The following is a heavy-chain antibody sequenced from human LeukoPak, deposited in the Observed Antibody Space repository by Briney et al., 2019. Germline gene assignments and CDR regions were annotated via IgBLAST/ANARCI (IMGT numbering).Heavy chain of an antibody. CDR1: GGSISSYY. CDR2: IYYSGST. CDR3: ARDLGYYYGSGSYYDNWFDP. Sequence: PSETLSLTCTVSGGSISSYYWSWTRQPPGKGLEWIGYIYYSGSTNYNPSLKSRVTISVDTSKNQFSLKLSSVTAADTAVYYCARDLGYYYGSGSYYDNWFDPWGQGTLVTVSS. D-gene: IGHD3-10*01. J-gene: IGHJ5*02. V-gene: IGHV4-59*01.